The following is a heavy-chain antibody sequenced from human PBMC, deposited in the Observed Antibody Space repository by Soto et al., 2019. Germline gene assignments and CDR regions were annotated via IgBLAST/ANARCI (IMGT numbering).Heavy chain of an antibody. J-gene: IGHJ6*02. CDR2: MNPNSGNT. CDR1: GYTFTSYD. CDR3: ARAPLLYYDFWSGFGYYYGMDV. Sequence: ASVKVSCKTSGYTFTSYDINWVRQATGQGLERMGWMNPNSGNTGYAQKFQGRVTMTRNTSISTAYMELSSLRSEDTAVYYCARAPLLYYDFWSGFGYYYGMDVWGQGTTVTVSS. D-gene: IGHD3-3*01. V-gene: IGHV1-8*01.